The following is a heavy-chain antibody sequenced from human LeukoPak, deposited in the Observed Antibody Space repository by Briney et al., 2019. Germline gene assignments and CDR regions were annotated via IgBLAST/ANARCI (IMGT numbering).Heavy chain of an antibody. V-gene: IGHV1-24*01. CDR2: FDPEDGET. J-gene: IGHJ3*01. CDR1: GYTLTGLS. Sequence: ASVKLSCTASGYTLTGLSMNWVRQAPGKGLEWMGGFDPEDGETIYAQKFQGRVTMTEDTSTDTAYMELSSLRSEDTAVYYCASKALAGWLDVFDVWGQGTMVTVSS. D-gene: IGHD6-19*01. CDR3: ASKALAGWLDVFDV.